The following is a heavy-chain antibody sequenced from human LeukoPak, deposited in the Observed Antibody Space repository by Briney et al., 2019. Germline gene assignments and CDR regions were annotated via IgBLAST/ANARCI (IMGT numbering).Heavy chain of an antibody. J-gene: IGHJ4*02. Sequence: SETLSLTCTVSGGSISSYYWSWIRQPPGKGLEWIGYIYYSGSTNYNPSLKSRVTVSADTSKNQFSLKLSSVTAADTAVYYCARAGYSSGWYYFDYWGQGTLVTVSS. V-gene: IGHV4-59*01. D-gene: IGHD6-19*01. CDR2: IYYSGST. CDR3: ARAGYSSGWYYFDY. CDR1: GGSISSYY.